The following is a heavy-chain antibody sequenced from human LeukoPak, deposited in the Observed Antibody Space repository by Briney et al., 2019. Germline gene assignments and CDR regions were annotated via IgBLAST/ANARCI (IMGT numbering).Heavy chain of an antibody. V-gene: IGHV4-34*01. J-gene: IGHJ4*02. CDR3: ARGNDFWSGYYHLDY. Sequence: SETLSLTCAVYGGSFSGYYWSWIRQPPGKGLEWIGEINHSGRTNYNPSLKSRVTISVDTSKNQFSLKLSSVTAADTAVYYCARGNDFWSGYYHLDYWGQGTLVTVSS. D-gene: IGHD3-3*01. CDR2: INHSGRT. CDR1: GGSFSGYY.